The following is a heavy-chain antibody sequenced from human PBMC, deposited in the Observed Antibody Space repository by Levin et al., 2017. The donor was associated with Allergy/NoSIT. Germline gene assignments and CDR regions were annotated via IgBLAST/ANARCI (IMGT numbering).Heavy chain of an antibody. Sequence: SVKVSCKASGGTFSSYAISWVRQAPGQGLEWMGGIIPIFGTANYAQKFQGRVTITADKSTSTAYMELSSLRSEDTAVYYCARVPRYYYGSVLRDYYFDYWGQGTLVTVSS. CDR1: GGTFSSYA. J-gene: IGHJ4*02. CDR3: ARVPRYYYGSVLRDYYFDY. V-gene: IGHV1-69*06. D-gene: IGHD3-10*01. CDR2: IIPIFGTA.